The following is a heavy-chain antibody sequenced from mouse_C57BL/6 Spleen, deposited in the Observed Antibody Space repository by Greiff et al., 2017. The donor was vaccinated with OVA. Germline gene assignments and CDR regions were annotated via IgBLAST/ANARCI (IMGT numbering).Heavy chain of an antibody. V-gene: IGHV3-6*01. D-gene: IGHD3-3*01. J-gene: IGHJ3*01. CDR2: ISYDGSN. CDR1: GYSITSGYY. CDR3: AREERDAWFAY. Sequence: EVQLQQSGPGLVKPSQSLSLTCSVTGYSITSGYYWNLIRQFPGNKLEWMGYISYDGSNNYNPSLKNQIAITRDTSKNQFFLELNSVTTEDTATYYCAREERDAWFAYWGQGTLVTVSA.